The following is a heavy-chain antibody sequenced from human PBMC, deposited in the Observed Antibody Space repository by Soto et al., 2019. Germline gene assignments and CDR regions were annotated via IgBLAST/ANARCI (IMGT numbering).Heavy chain of an antibody. V-gene: IGHV3-7*01. Sequence: EVQLVESGGGLVQPGGSLRLSCAASGFTFSSYWMSWVRQAPGKGLERVANIKQDGSEKYYVDSVKGRFTISRDNAKNSLYLQMNSLRAEDTAVYYCARDDYYDSSGSAFDIWGQGTMVTVSS. CDR1: GFTFSSYW. CDR3: ARDDYYDSSGSAFDI. D-gene: IGHD3-22*01. J-gene: IGHJ3*02. CDR2: IKQDGSEK.